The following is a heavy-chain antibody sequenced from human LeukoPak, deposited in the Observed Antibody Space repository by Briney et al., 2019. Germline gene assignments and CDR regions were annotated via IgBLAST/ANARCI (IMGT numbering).Heavy chain of an antibody. CDR2: IYHSGST. D-gene: IGHD3-22*01. Sequence: SETLSLTCTVSGGSISSYYWSWIRQPPGKGLEWIGYIYHSGSTSYNPSLKSRVTISVDTSKNQFSLKLSSVTAADTAVYYCARDRHDSSGYHYYFDYWGQGTLVTVSS. V-gene: IGHV4-59*01. CDR1: GGSISSYY. CDR3: ARDRHDSSGYHYYFDY. J-gene: IGHJ4*02.